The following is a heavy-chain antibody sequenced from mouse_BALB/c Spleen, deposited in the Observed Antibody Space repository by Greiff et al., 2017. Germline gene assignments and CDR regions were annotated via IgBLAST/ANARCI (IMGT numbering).Heavy chain of an antibody. CDR1: GYTFTSYW. D-gene: IGHD2-3*01. CDR2: IYPGDGDT. V-gene: IGHV1-87*01. CDR3: ARYDRIAY. Sequence: QVQLQQSGAELARPGASVKLSCKASGYTFTSYWMQWVKQRPGQGLEWIGAIYPGDGDTRYTQKFKGKATLTADKSSSTAYMQLSSLASEDSAVYYCARYDRIAYWGQGTLVTVSA. J-gene: IGHJ3*01.